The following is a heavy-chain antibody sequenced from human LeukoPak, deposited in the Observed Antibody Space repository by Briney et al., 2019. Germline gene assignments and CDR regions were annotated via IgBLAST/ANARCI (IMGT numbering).Heavy chain of an antibody. V-gene: IGHV4-59*01. D-gene: IGHD6-19*01. J-gene: IGHJ5*02. Sequence: SETLSLTCTVSSGSISTYYWSWIRQPPGKGLEGIGYINYSGSTDYNPSLKRRVAISVDTSKNQFSLKLTSVTAADTAVYYCARDGAVAGGGRWFDPWGQGTLVTVSS. CDR2: INYSGST. CDR3: ARDGAVAGGGRWFDP. CDR1: SGSISTYY.